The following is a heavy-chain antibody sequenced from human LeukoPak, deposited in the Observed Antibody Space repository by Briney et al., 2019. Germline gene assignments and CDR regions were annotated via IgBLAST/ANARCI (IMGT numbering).Heavy chain of an antibody. Sequence: LSLTCAVSGGSISSGGYSWSWVRQAPGKGLEWVSAISGSGGSTYYADSVKGRFTISRDNSKNTLYLQMNSLRAEDTAVYYCAKTDIVVVPAAMRRIYYYYMDVWGKGTTVTVSS. D-gene: IGHD2-2*01. CDR1: GGSISSGGYS. CDR2: ISGSGGST. J-gene: IGHJ6*03. V-gene: IGHV3-23*01. CDR3: AKTDIVVVPAAMRRIYYYYMDV.